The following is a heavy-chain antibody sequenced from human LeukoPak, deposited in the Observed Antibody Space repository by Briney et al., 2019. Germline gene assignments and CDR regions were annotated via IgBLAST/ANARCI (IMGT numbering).Heavy chain of an antibody. V-gene: IGHV4-59*01. CDR3: ARASGSYLDAFDI. CDR1: SGSISSYY. Sequence: SETLSLTCTVSSGSISSYYWSWIRQPPGKGLEWIGYIYYSGSTNYNPSLKSRVTISVDTSKNQFSLKLSSVTAADTAVYYCARASGSYLDAFDIWGQGTMVTVSS. J-gene: IGHJ3*02. D-gene: IGHD1-26*01. CDR2: IYYSGST.